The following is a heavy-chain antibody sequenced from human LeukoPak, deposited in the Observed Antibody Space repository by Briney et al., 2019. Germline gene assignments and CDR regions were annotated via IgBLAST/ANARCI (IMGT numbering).Heavy chain of an antibody. D-gene: IGHD2-2*02. CDR2: ISGSGDTI. V-gene: IGHV3-23*01. CDR1: GFAFSSNA. Sequence: GGSLIISCGAAGFAFSSNAMTGGRRAPGKGLEWVSAISGSGDTINSADSVKGRFTISRDNSKNTLYLQMDSLRAEDTAVYYCASVACIIFSCYTLNWFDPWGQGTLVTVSS. CDR3: ASVACIIFSCYTLNWFDP. J-gene: IGHJ5*02.